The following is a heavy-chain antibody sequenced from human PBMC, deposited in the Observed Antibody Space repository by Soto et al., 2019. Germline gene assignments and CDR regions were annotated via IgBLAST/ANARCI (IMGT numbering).Heavy chain of an antibody. D-gene: IGHD3-3*01. J-gene: IGHJ6*02. CDR3: AKDRSGYYPMGMDV. V-gene: IGHV3-30*18. CDR1: GFTFSSYG. CDR2: ISYDGSNK. Sequence: LRLSCAASGFTFSSYGMHWVRQAPGKGLEWVAVISYDGSNKYYADSVKGRFTISRDNSKNTLYLQMNSLRAEDTAVYYCAKDRSGYYPMGMDVWGQGTTVTVSS.